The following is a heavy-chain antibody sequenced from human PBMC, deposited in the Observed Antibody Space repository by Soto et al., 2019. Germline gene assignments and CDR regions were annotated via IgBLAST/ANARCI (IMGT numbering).Heavy chain of an antibody. Sequence: GGSLRLSCAASGFTFSSYGMYWVRQAPGKGLEWVAVIWYDGSNKYYADSVKGRFTISRDNSRHTLYLQMNSLRAEDTAVYYCARDTDGSNRALSDYWGQGTLVTVS. D-gene: IGHD2-2*01. V-gene: IGHV3-33*01. CDR2: IWYDGSNK. J-gene: IGHJ4*02. CDR3: ARDTDGSNRALSDY. CDR1: GFTFSSYG.